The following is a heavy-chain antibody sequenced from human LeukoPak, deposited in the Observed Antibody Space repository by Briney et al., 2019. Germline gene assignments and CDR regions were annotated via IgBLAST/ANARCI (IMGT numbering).Heavy chain of an antibody. D-gene: IGHD3-16*02. V-gene: IGHV3-21*01. CDR1: GFTFNTYS. CDR2: ISSSSAYI. CDR3: AREGGSYRPLDY. Sequence: PGGSLRLSCEASGFTFNTYSMNWVRQAPGKRLEWVSSISSSSAYIWYADSVKGRFTISRDNAKNSLYLQMNSLSVEDTAVYYCAREGGSYRPLDYSGQGTLVTVSS. J-gene: IGHJ4*02.